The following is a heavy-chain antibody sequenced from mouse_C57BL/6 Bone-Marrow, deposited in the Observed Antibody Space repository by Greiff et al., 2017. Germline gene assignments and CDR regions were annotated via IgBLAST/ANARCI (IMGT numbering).Heavy chain of an antibody. Sequence: EVQRVESGGGLVKPGGSLKLSCAASGFTFSSYTMSWVRQTPEKRLEWVATISGGGGNTYYPASVKGRFTISRDNAKNTLYLQMSSLRSEDTALYYCARPRLSFYYFDYWGQGTTLTVSA. V-gene: IGHV5-9*01. J-gene: IGHJ2*01. CDR1: GFTFSSYT. CDR3: ARPRLSFYYFDY. CDR2: ISGGGGNT. D-gene: IGHD1-2*01.